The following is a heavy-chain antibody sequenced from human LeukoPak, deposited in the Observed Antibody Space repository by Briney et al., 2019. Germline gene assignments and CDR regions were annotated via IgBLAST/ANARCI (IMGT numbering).Heavy chain of an antibody. Sequence: GASVTVSCKASGYTFTNYDISWVRQAPGQRLEWMGWINPYDGNTNYAQTLQGRVTMTTDTSRSISSMELRSRRSDDSVVFYRGRGGGGWYFDLWGRGTLVAVSS. CDR3: GRGGGGWYFDL. J-gene: IGHJ2*01. V-gene: IGHV1-18*01. CDR1: GYTFTNYD. CDR2: INPYDGNT. D-gene: IGHD3-16*01.